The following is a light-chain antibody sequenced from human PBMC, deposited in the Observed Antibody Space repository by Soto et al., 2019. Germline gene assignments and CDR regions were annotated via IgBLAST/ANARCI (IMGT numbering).Light chain of an antibody. Sequence: DIQMTQSPSSLSASVGDRVPITCRASQSISSYLNWYQQKPGKAPKLLIYAASSLTSGVPSRFSGSGSGTDFTLTISSLQPEDFATYFCQQSYSTPPACGKGTQVEIK. CDR2: AAS. CDR1: QSISSY. J-gene: IGKJ1*01. V-gene: IGKV1-39*01. CDR3: QQSYSTPPA.